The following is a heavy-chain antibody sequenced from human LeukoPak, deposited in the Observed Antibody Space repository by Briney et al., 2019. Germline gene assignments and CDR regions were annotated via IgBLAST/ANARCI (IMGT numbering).Heavy chain of an antibody. Sequence: SVKVSCKVSGGTLSGFAISWARQAPGQGLEWMGGIIPMYNTANYAQKFQGRVTITADESTNTAYMELSSLRSEDTAVYYCASRWILGYCSSNTCGHNYYNGMDVWGKGTTVTVSP. J-gene: IGHJ6*04. V-gene: IGHV1-69*01. CDR3: ASRWILGYCSSNTCGHNYYNGMDV. CDR2: IIPMYNTA. CDR1: GGTLSGFA. D-gene: IGHD2-2*01.